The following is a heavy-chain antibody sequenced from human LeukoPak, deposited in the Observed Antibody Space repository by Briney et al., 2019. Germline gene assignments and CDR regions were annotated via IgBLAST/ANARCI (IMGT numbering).Heavy chain of an antibody. CDR1: GFTVSSKY. V-gene: IGHV3-66*01. CDR2: IYSGGST. Sequence: QPGGSLRLSCAASGFTVSSKYMSWVRQAPGKGLEWVSVIYSGGSTYYADSVKGRFTISRDNSKNTLYLQMNSLRAEDTAVYYCARGSDKFRDGYNFAPPFDYWGQGTLVTVSS. J-gene: IGHJ4*02. CDR3: ARGSDKFRDGYNFAPPFDY. D-gene: IGHD5-24*01.